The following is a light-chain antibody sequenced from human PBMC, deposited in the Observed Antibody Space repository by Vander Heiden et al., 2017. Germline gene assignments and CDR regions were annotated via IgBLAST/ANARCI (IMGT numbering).Light chain of an antibody. V-gene: IGKV1-39*01. CDR1: QNINNS. CDR3: QQNNRPHT. CDR2: AAS. J-gene: IGKJ2*01. Sequence: DIQMTQSPSSLSASIGDRVTITCRASQNINNSVNWYQQQPGKAPKLLIFAASNLQSGVPSRFSGSGSGRDFTLTISSLQPEDFATYYCQQNNRPHTFGQGTKLEI.